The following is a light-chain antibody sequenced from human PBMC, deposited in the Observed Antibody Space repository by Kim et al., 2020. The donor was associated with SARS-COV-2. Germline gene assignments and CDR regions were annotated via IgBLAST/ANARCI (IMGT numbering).Light chain of an antibody. J-gene: IGLJ2*01. CDR1: SGSIASKY. Sequence: NFILTQPHSVSESPGKTVTISCSRSSGSIASKYVQWYQRRPGSAPTTVIFEDNQRPSGVPDRFSGSIDSSSNSASLTISGLKTEDEADYYCQSYDSSNHVVFGGGTQLTVL. CDR3: QSYDSSNHVV. CDR2: EDN. V-gene: IGLV6-57*03.